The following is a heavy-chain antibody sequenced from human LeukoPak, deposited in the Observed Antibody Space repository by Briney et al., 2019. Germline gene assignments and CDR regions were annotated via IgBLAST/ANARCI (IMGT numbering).Heavy chain of an antibody. CDR1: GFTFSSYA. CDR2: ISYDGSNK. V-gene: IGHV3-30-3*01. Sequence: TGGSLRLSCAASGFTFSSYAMHWVRQAPGKGLEWVAVISYDGSNKYYADSVKGRFTISRDNSKNTLYLQMNSLRAEDTAVYYCARSYSSGWYAPIDYWGQGTLVTVSS. CDR3: ARSYSSGWYAPIDY. J-gene: IGHJ4*02. D-gene: IGHD6-19*01.